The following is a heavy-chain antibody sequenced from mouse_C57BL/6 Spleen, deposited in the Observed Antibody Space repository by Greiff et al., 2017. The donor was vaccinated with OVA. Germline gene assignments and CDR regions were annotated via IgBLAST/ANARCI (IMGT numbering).Heavy chain of an antibody. Sequence: EVMLVESGGGLVKPGGSLKLSCAASGFTFSDYGMHWVRQAPEKGLEWVAYISSGSSTIYYADTVKGRFTISRDNAKNTLFLQMTSLRSEDTAMYYCARGETTVVAEGFAYWGQGTLVTVSA. CDR3: ARGETTVVAEGFAY. D-gene: IGHD1-1*01. CDR2: ISSGSSTI. CDR1: GFTFSDYG. V-gene: IGHV5-17*01. J-gene: IGHJ3*01.